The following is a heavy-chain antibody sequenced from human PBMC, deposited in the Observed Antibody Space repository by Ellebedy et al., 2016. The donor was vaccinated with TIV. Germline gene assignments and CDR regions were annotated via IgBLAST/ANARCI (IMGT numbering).Heavy chain of an antibody. CDR1: GFAFSSHD. J-gene: IGHJ4*02. D-gene: IGHD5-18*01. CDR3: ARNPYSYGIYYFDY. V-gene: IGHV3-23*01. Sequence: GESLKISCAASGFAFSSHDMSWVRQAPGKGLEWVSTIRGGGGATYYSASVKGRFTVSRDIYTNSVYLQMSSLRAEDTAVYYCARNPYSYGIYYFDYWGRGTLVTVSS. CDR2: IRGGGGAT.